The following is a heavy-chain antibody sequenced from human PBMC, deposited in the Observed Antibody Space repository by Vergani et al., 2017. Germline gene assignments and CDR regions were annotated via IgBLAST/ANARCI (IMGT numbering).Heavy chain of an antibody. V-gene: IGHV1-2*02. CDR2: LDPHTGDT. Sequence: QVQLVQSGAEVRKPGASVKVSCKPSGYSLSDHYIHWVRQAPRQGFEWMGRLDPHTGDTKYAEKFQGRAILARDRSISTAYMELISLISDDTAVYYCARNRGRGGSYSVAWFDPWGQGTQVTVAS. J-gene: IGHJ5*02. D-gene: IGHD3-10*01. CDR1: GYSLSDHY. CDR3: ARNRGRGGSYSVAWFDP.